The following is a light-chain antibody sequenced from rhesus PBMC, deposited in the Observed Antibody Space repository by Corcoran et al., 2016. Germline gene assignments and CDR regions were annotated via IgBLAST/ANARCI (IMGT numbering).Light chain of an antibody. CDR1: QSVSSY. CDR3: QQYNNWKT. Sequence: EIVMTQSPATLSLSPGERATLSCRASQSVSSYVAWYQQQPEQAPRLLIYGASSRATGIPDRFSGSGSGTDFTLILSSREPEEVGVYYRQQYNNWKTFGQGTKVEIK. V-gene: IGKV3S9*01. J-gene: IGKJ1*01. CDR2: GAS.